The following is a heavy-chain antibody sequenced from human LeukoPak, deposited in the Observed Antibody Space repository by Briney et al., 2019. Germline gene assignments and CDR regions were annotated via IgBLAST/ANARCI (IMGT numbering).Heavy chain of an antibody. CDR1: GYIFTSYW. CDR2: IYPGDSDT. V-gene: IGHV5-51*01. Sequence: GESLEISWKGSGYIFTSYWIGGVRQLPGKGLEWMGIIYPGDSDTRYSPSFQGQVTISADKSISTAYLQWSSLKASDTAMYYCARLVVGATKYYFDYWGQGTLVTVSS. CDR3: ARLVVGATKYYFDY. D-gene: IGHD1-26*01. J-gene: IGHJ4*02.